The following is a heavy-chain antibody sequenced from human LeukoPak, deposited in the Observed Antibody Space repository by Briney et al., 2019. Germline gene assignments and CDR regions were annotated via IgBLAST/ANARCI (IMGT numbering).Heavy chain of an antibody. Sequence: SETLSLTCTVSGGSIRSYYWGWIRPPPGKGLGWIGFIYYSGSTKYNPSLKSRANISVDTSKNQFSLKLSSVTAADTAVYFCARVTDVAVAGMGSFDYWGQGTLVTVSS. D-gene: IGHD6-19*01. J-gene: IGHJ4*02. CDR2: IYYSGST. CDR3: ARVTDVAVAGMGSFDY. CDR1: GGSIRSYY. V-gene: IGHV4-59*01.